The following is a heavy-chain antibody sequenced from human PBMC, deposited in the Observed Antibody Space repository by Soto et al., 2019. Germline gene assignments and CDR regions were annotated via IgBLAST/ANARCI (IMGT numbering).Heavy chain of an antibody. Sequence: SGPTLVNPTQTLSLTCTFSGFSLSSTRVAVGWIRQPPGKALEWLALIYWDDDKRYSPFLKSRLTITKDTSKNQVVLTMTNMDPVDTATYYCAHIVVAALGYYFDYWGQGTLVTVSS. CDR2: IYWDDDK. V-gene: IGHV2-5*02. CDR3: AHIVVAALGYYFDY. J-gene: IGHJ4*02. D-gene: IGHD5-12*01. CDR1: GFSLSSTRVA.